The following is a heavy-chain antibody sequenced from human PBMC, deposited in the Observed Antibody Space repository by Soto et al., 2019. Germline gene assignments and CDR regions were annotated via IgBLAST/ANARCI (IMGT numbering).Heavy chain of an antibody. CDR2: ISYDGSNK. CDR3: AREGAVAATDYHYGMDV. CDR1: GFTFCSYA. Sequence: GGSLRLSCAASGFTFCSYAMHWVRQAPGKGLEWVAVISYDGSNKYYADSVKGRFTISRDNSKNTLYLQMNSLRAEDTAVYYCAREGAVAATDYHYGMDVWGQGTTVTVSS. D-gene: IGHD6-13*01. V-gene: IGHV3-30-3*01. J-gene: IGHJ6*02.